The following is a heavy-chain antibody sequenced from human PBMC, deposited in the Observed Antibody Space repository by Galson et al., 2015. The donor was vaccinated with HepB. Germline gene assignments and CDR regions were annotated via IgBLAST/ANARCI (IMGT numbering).Heavy chain of an antibody. CDR2: ISVAGDT. J-gene: IGHJ4*01. Sequence: SLRLSCAASGVSFSNYDMHWVRQATGRGLEWVSAISVAGDTYYPGSVKGRFIISRENAKNSLYLQMNSLRVGDTAVYYCARGTVTSGNFDYWGHGTLVTVSS. CDR3: ARGTVTSGNFDY. V-gene: IGHV3-13*04. CDR1: GVSFSNYD. D-gene: IGHD4-17*01.